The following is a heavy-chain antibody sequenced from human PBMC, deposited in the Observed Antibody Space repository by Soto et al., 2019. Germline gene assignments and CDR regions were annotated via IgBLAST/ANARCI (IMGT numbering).Heavy chain of an antibody. Sequence: EVQLVESGGGLIQPGGSLRLSCAASGFTVSSNYMSWVRQAPGKGLEWVSVIYSGGSTYYADSVKGRFTISRDNSKNTLYLQMNSLRAEDTAVYYCARVGSGYLYYYGMDVWGQGTTVTVSS. D-gene: IGHD6-19*01. CDR1: GFTVSSNY. J-gene: IGHJ6*02. CDR3: ARVGSGYLYYYGMDV. CDR2: IYSGGST. V-gene: IGHV3-53*01.